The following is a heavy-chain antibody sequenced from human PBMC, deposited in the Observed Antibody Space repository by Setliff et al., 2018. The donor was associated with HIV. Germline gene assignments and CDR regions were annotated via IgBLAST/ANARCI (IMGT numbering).Heavy chain of an antibody. Sequence: SETLSLTCSASGGSITSYHWSWIRQSPGKGLEWIGYIYKSGTTNYKSSLKSRVTISADPSKNQFSLKVTSVTAADTAVYYCGRLSETAMASFDSWGQGTLVTVSS. CDR2: IYKSGTT. CDR3: GRLSETAMASFDS. D-gene: IGHD5-18*01. CDR1: GGSITSYH. J-gene: IGHJ4*02. V-gene: IGHV4-4*08.